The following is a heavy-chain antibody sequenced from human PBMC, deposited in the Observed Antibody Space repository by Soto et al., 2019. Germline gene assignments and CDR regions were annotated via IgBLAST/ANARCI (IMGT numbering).Heavy chain of an antibody. CDR2: IDWDDDK. CDR3: ARILRDYDILTGYYTSDYYYGMDV. J-gene: IGHJ6*02. V-gene: IGHV2-70*01. D-gene: IGHD3-9*01. Sequence: SGPTLVNPTQTLTLTCTFSGFSLSTSGMCVSWIRQPPGKALEWLALIDWDDDKYYSTPLKTRLTISKDTSKNQAVLTMTNMDPVDTATYYCARILRDYDILTGYYTSDYYYGMDVWGQGTTVTVSS. CDR1: GFSLSTSGMC.